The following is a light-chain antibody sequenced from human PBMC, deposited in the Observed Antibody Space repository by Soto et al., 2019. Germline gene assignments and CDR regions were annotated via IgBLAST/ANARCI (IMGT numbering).Light chain of an antibody. CDR1: SSNIGSNY. V-gene: IGLV1-51*01. CDR3: GAWDSSLSAWV. Sequence: QSVLTQPPSVSAAPGQKVTISCSGSSSNIGSNYLYWYQRVPGTAPKLLIYENSYRPSGIPDRFSGSKSGTSATLGITGLQTGDEADYYCGAWDSSLSAWVFGGGTKLTVL. J-gene: IGLJ3*02. CDR2: ENS.